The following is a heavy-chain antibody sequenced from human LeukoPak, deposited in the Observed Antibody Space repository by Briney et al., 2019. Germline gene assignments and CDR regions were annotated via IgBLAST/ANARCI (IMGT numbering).Heavy chain of an antibody. CDR3: AKDFGYDILTGYLPE. CDR2: ISSSSSTI. D-gene: IGHD3-9*01. CDR1: GFTFSSYS. Sequence: GGSLRLSCAASGFTFSSYSMNWVRQAPGKGLEWVSYISSSSSTIYYADSVKGRFTISRDNAKNSLYLQMNSLRAEDTALYYCAKDFGYDILTGYLPEWGQGTLVTVSS. V-gene: IGHV3-48*01. J-gene: IGHJ4*02.